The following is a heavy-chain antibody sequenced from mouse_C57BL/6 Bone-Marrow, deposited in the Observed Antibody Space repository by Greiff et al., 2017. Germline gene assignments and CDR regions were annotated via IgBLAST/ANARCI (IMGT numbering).Heavy chain of an antibody. J-gene: IGHJ4*01. D-gene: IGHD2-1*01. CDR1: GYSIPSDY. V-gene: IGHV3-8*01. Sequence: EVKLVESGPGLAKPSQTLSLTCSVTGYSIPSDYWNWIRKFPGNKLEYMGYISYSGSTYYNPSLKSRISITRDTSKNQYYLQLNSVTTEDTATYYCARSNPFYYGNYDYAMDYWGQGTSVTVSS. CDR3: ARSNPFYYGNYDYAMDY. CDR2: ISYSGST.